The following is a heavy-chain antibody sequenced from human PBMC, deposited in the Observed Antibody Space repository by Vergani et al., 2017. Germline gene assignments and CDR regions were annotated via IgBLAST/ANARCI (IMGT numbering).Heavy chain of an antibody. D-gene: IGHD3-16*01. CDR2: IQFDGSNQ. CDR3: AKHFSGLGIDY. CDR1: GFTLSNYD. Sequence: QVQLVESGGGVVQRGGSLRLSCATSGFTLSNYDMQWIRQGPGKGLEFVAFIQFDGSNQYYADSVKGRFTLSRDFSKNTLYLQMNSLRTDDTATYYCAKHFSGLGIDYWGQGTQVIVSS. J-gene: IGHJ4*02. V-gene: IGHV3-30*02.